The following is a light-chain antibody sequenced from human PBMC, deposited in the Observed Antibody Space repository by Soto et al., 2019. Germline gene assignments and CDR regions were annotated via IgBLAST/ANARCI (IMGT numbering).Light chain of an antibody. CDR3: QQRHMWPIT. CDR2: GAY. CDR1: QSFRGL. V-gene: IGKV3-11*01. J-gene: IGKJ1*01. Sequence: EIVLTQSPGTLSLSPGERATLSCRASQSFRGLLAWYQQKPGQAPRLLIYGAYNRATGIPPRFSGSGSGTDFTLTISSLEPEDSAVYYCQQRHMWPITFGQGTKVDIK.